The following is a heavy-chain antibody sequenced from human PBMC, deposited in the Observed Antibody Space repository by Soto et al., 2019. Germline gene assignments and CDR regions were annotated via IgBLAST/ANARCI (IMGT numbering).Heavy chain of an antibody. D-gene: IGHD3-10*01. Sequence: EVQLLESGGGLVQPGGSLRLSCAASGFAFNTYAMDCVRQAPGKGLEWVSSISGSGDRTYYADSVKGRFTISRDNSENTLYLEMNSLRAEDPAVYYCANSDRGGSGNSNFWGQGTLVTVSS. J-gene: IGHJ4*02. CDR1: GFAFNTYA. CDR3: ANSDRGGSGNSNF. V-gene: IGHV3-23*01. CDR2: ISGSGDRT.